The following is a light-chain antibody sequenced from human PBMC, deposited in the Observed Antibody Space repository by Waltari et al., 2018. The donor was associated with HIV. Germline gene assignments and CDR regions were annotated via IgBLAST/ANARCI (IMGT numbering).Light chain of an antibody. V-gene: IGLV3-1*01. Sequence: SYDLTQPPSVSVSSGQPATGTCSGGNQGHECVSWYQQRSGQSPVLVIYQDTTRPPGIPERFFGSTSDNTATLTIYETQPLDEAHYSCQAWDSGTIVFGGGTNLTVL. CDR1: NQGHEC. CDR2: QDT. CDR3: QAWDSGTIV. J-gene: IGLJ3*02.